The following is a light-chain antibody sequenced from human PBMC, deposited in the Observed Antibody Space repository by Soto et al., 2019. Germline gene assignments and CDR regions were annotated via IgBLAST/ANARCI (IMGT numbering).Light chain of an antibody. CDR3: QQYGRSPT. Sequence: VMTQSPATLSVSPGERATLSCWASETVATNLAWYQQKPGQAPRLLIYGASSRATGIPDRFSGSGSGTDFTLTISRLEPEDFAVYYCQQYGRSPTFGQGTRLEIK. CDR2: GAS. CDR1: ETVATN. J-gene: IGKJ5*01. V-gene: IGKV3-20*01.